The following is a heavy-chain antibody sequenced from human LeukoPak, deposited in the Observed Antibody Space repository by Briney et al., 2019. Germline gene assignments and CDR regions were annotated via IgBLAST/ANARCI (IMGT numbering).Heavy chain of an antibody. Sequence: SETLSLTCAVYGGSFSGYYWSWIRQPPGKGLEWIGSIYYSGSTYYNPSLKSRVTISVDTSKNQFSLKLSSVTAADTAVYFCAERYSYGYFAFDIWGQGTMVTVSS. D-gene: IGHD5-18*01. CDR1: GGSFSGYY. CDR2: IYYSGST. CDR3: AERYSYGYFAFDI. V-gene: IGHV4-34*01. J-gene: IGHJ3*02.